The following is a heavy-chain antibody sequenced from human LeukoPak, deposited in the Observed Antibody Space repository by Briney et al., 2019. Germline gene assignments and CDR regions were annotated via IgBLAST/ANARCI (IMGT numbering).Heavy chain of an antibody. CDR1: GGSISSSYYY. Sequence: PSETLSLTCTVSGGSISSSYYYWGWLRQPPGKGLEWIGSIYSSGSTYYTPSLKSRVTISVDTAKNQFSLKLSSVTAADTAVYYCARVGYDFWSGHYYYGMDVWGQGTTVTVSS. CDR3: ARVGYDFWSGHYYYGMDV. J-gene: IGHJ6*02. D-gene: IGHD3-3*01. V-gene: IGHV4-39*07. CDR2: IYSSGST.